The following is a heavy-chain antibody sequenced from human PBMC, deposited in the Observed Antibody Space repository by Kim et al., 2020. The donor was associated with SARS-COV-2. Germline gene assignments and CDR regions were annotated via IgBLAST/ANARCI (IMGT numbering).Heavy chain of an antibody. D-gene: IGHD1-7*01. J-gene: IGHJ5*02. CDR3: AKDLGRGNYYGTVVGH. V-gene: IGHV3-30*18. CDR2: ISYDGYNK. Sequence: GGSLRLSCAGSGFIFNSYGLHWVRQAPGKGLEWLAVISYDGYNKYHADSVKGRFTVSRDNMKNMVYLQMNSLRVDDTAVYFCAKDLGRGNYYGTVVGHWGQGTLVTVSS. CDR1: GFIFNSYG.